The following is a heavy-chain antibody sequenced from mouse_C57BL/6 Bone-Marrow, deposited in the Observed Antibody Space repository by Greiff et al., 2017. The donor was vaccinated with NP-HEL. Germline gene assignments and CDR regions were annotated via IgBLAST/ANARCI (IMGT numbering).Heavy chain of an antibody. V-gene: IGHV1-55*01. CDR3: ARRCSNYFDWYFDV. CDR1: SYTFTSYW. D-gene: IGHD2-5*01. CDR2: IYPGSGST. Sequence: QVQLQQPGAELVKPGASVKMSCKASSYTFTSYWITWVKQRPGQGLEWIGDIYPGSGSTNYNEKFKSKATLTVDTSSSTAYMQLSSLTSEDSAVYYCARRCSNYFDWYFDVWGTGTTVTVSS. J-gene: IGHJ1*03.